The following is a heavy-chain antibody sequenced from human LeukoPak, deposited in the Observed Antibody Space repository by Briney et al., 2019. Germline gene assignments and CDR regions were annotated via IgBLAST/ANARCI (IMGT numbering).Heavy chain of an antibody. V-gene: IGHV1-24*01. D-gene: IGHD2-2*01. J-gene: IGHJ5*02. CDR1: GYTFTGYY. CDR3: ARLSINWFDP. CDR2: FDPEDGET. Sequence: ASVKVSCKASGYTFTGYYMHWVRQAPGKGLEWMGGFDPEDGETIYAQKFQGRVTMTEDTSTDTAYMELSSLRSEDTAVYYCARLSINWFDPWGQGTLVTVSS.